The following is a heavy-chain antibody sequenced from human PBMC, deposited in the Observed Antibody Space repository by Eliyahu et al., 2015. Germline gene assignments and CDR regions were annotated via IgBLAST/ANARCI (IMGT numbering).Heavy chain of an antibody. V-gene: IGHV1-18*01. CDR2: ISGYNGNR. D-gene: IGHD3-3*01. J-gene: IGHJ5*02. CDR1: GYAXXGSG. Sequence: QAQLVQSGAEVKKPGAXVKXSCKASGYAXXGSGXSWLRQAXGQXPXWMAWISGYNGNRDYAPXFRGRVTLTTDTSTNTAYLDLTNLKSDDTAMYYCARDSPHFFGSSSNIDLWGQGTLVTVSS. CDR3: ARDSPHFFGSSSNIDL.